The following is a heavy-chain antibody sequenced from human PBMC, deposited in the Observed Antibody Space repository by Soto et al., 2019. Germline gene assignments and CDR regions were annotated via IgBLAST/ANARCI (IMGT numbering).Heavy chain of an antibody. Sequence: QVHLVQSGAEVKKPGASVKVSCKASGYTFTTYAIHWVRQAPGQRLEWMGRINAGNGNTKYLQKFQDRVIITRDTSASTAYMDLSSLRSEDTAVYYCARSVGNNFYPYYHGLDVWGQGTTVTVSS. V-gene: IGHV1-3*01. CDR1: GYTFTTYA. D-gene: IGHD1-20*01. J-gene: IGHJ6*02. CDR2: INAGNGNT. CDR3: ARSVGNNFYPYYHGLDV.